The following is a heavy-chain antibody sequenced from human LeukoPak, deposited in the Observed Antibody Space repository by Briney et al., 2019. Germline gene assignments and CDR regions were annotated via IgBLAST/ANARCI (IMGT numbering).Heavy chain of an antibody. V-gene: IGHV1-18*01. Sequence: ASVKVSCKASGYSFTSYGFSWVRQAPGQGLEWMGWISAYNGDTNYAQKLQDRVTMTTDTSTSTAYMELRSLRSDDTAVYYCARGLQENLAWLTAFSAFDVWGPGTMVTVSS. D-gene: IGHD5-24*01. CDR1: GYSFTSYG. CDR2: ISAYNGDT. CDR3: ARGLQENLAWLTAFSAFDV. J-gene: IGHJ3*01.